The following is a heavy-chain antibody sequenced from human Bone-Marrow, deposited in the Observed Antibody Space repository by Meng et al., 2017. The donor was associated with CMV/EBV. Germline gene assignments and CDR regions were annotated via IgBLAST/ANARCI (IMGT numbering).Heavy chain of an antibody. CDR2: ISASGRST. Sequence: ASKFSFNNYAMSWVRQAPGKGLEWVSAISASGRSTYYADSVKGRFTISRDNSKNALFLEMNSLRADETAVYYCAKNMIVVGGAFDIWGQGTMVTVSS. V-gene: IGHV3-23*01. D-gene: IGHD3-22*01. J-gene: IGHJ3*02. CDR1: KFSFNNYA. CDR3: AKNMIVVGGAFDI.